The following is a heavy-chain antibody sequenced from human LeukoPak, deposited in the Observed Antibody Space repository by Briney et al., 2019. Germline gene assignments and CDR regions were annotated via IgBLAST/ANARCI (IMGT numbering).Heavy chain of an antibody. J-gene: IGHJ6*03. CDR1: GYTFTGYY. V-gene: IGHV1-2*02. Sequence: AASVKVSCTASGYTFTGYYMHWVRQAPGQGLEWMGWINPNSGGTNYAQKFQSRVTMNRDTSISTAYMELSRLISDDTAVYYCARERELLRFEYYYYYMGVWGKGTTVTVSS. CDR2: INPNSGGT. D-gene: IGHD3-3*01. CDR3: ARERELLRFEYYYYYMGV.